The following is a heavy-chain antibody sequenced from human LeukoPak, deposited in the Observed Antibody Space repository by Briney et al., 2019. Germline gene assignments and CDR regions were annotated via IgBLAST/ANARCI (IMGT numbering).Heavy chain of an antibody. CDR2: IFSGGRT. CDR1: GFTVSSND. Sequence: GSLRLSCVVSGFTVSSNDMSWVHQAPGKGLEWVSVIFSGGRTDYADSVKGRFTISRDNSKSTVYLQMNNLRAEDTAVYYCVSAIRNAVDIWGQGTMVAVSS. V-gene: IGHV3-66*01. J-gene: IGHJ3*02. CDR3: VSAIRNAVDI.